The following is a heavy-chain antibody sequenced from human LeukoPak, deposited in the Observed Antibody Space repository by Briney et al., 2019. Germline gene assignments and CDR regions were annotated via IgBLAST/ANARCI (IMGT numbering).Heavy chain of an antibody. Sequence: ASVKVSCKVSGYTLAELSTHWVRQAPGKGLEWMGGFHPEDGKKIYAQKFQGRVTMTEDISTDTGYMELRSLRSEDTGVYYCATALYYDFWSGYRDWGQGTLVTVSS. CDR1: GYTLAELS. V-gene: IGHV1-24*01. CDR3: ATALYYDFWSGYRD. J-gene: IGHJ4*02. CDR2: FHPEDGKK. D-gene: IGHD3-3*01.